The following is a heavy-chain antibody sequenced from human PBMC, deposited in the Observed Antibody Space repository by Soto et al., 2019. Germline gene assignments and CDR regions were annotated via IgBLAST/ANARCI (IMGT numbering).Heavy chain of an antibody. Sequence: GGSLRLSCAGSGFIVSSYYMSWVRQAPGKGLEWISVIYSGGSTYYADSVKGRFTISRDNSENTLYLQLNSLRAEDTAVYYCAKSGGNGWFADAFDVWGQGTMVTVSS. V-gene: IGHV3-53*01. CDR3: AKSGGNGWFADAFDV. D-gene: IGHD6-19*01. J-gene: IGHJ3*01. CDR1: GFIVSSYY. CDR2: IYSGGST.